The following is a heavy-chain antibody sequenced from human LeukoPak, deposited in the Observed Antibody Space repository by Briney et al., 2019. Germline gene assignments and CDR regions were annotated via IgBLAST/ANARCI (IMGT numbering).Heavy chain of an antibody. CDR3: ARAQLGARWNERRSFDY. CDR2: INHSGST. J-gene: IGHJ4*02. CDR1: GGSFSGYY. Sequence: KPSETLSLTCAVYGGSFSGYYWSWIRQPPGKGLEWIGEINHSGSTNYNPSLKSRVTISVDTSKNQFSLKLSSVTAADTAVYYCARAQLGARWNERRSFDYWGQGTLVTVSS. V-gene: IGHV4-34*01. D-gene: IGHD1-1*01.